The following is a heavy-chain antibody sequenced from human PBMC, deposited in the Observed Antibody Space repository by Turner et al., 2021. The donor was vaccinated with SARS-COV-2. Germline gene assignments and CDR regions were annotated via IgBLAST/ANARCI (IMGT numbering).Heavy chain of an antibody. V-gene: IGHV4-39*02. Sequence: QLQLQESGPGLVKPSETLSLTCTVPGGSISSRSYYWCWIRQPPGKGLEWIGNIYYSGSTYYNPSLKSRVTISVDTSKNHFSLKLSSVTAADTAVYYCASEAVVYFDTSGYDWDYWGQGTLVTVSS. D-gene: IGHD3-22*01. J-gene: IGHJ4*02. CDR2: IYYSGST. CDR1: GGSISSRSYY. CDR3: ASEAVVYFDTSGYDWDY.